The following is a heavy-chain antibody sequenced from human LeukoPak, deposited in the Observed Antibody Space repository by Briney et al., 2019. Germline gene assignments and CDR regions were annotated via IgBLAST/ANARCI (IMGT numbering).Heavy chain of an antibody. D-gene: IGHD5-18*01. Sequence: AGGSLRLSCAASGFTFSSYAMSWVRQAPGKGLEWVSAISGSGGSTYYADSVKGWFTISRDNSKNTLYLQMNSLRAEDTAVYYCAKVRIQLSEGFDYWGQGTLVTVSS. CDR3: AKVRIQLSEGFDY. CDR1: GFTFSSYA. V-gene: IGHV3-23*01. CDR2: ISGSGGST. J-gene: IGHJ4*02.